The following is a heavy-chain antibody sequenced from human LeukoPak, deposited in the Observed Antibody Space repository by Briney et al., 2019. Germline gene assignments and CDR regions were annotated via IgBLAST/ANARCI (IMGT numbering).Heavy chain of an antibody. CDR2: INHSGST. J-gene: IGHJ4*02. CDR1: GGSFSGYY. V-gene: IGHV4-34*01. CDR3: ARTSDFWSGYHDY. Sequence: PSETLSLTCAVYGGSFSGYYWSWIRQPPGKGLEWIGEINHSGSTNYNPSLKSRVTISVDTSKNQFSLKLSSVTAADTAVYCCARTSDFWSGYHDYWGQGTLVTVSS. D-gene: IGHD3-3*01.